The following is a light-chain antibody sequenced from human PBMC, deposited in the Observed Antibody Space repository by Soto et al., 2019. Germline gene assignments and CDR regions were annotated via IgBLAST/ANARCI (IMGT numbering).Light chain of an antibody. Sequence: QSVLTQPPSVSGAPGQRVTISCTGSSSNIGAGYDVHWYQQLPGTAPKLLIFDNSNRPSGVPDRISGSRSGTSASLASTGLQAEDEADYYCQSYDSSLSGSVVFGGGTKLTVL. CDR2: DNS. V-gene: IGLV1-40*01. CDR3: QSYDSSLSGSVV. CDR1: SSNIGAGYD. J-gene: IGLJ2*01.